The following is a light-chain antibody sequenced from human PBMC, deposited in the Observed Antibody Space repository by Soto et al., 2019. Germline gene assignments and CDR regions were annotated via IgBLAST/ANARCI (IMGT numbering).Light chain of an antibody. Sequence: EIVLTQSPATLSLSPGERATLSCRAIQSISIYLAWYQQKHGQAPRLXIYDVFNRATGIPDRFSGSGAGTEFTLAISRLEAEDFAVDYCQQSSSPPITFGQGTRLEIK. CDR2: DVF. CDR3: QQSSSPPIT. V-gene: IGKV3-11*01. CDR1: QSISIY. J-gene: IGKJ5*01.